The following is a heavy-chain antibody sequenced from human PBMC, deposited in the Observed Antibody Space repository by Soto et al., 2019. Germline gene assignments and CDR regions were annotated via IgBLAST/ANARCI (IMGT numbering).Heavy chain of an antibody. CDR1: GFTFSSYG. CDR3: ARDLTVSYYFDY. Sequence: GGSLRLSCAASGFTFSSYGMHWVRQAPGKGLEWVAVIWYDGSNKYYADSVKGRFTISRDNSKNTLYLQMNSLGAEDTAVYYCARDLTVSYYFDYWGQGTLVTVSS. D-gene: IGHD4-4*01. CDR2: IWYDGSNK. J-gene: IGHJ4*02. V-gene: IGHV3-33*01.